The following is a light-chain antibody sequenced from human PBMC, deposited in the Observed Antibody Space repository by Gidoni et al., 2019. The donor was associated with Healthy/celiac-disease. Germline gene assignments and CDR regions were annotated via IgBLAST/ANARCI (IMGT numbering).Light chain of an antibody. CDR3: QQYNSYPFT. CDR1: QSISSW. CDR2: KAS. Sequence: PSTLSASVGDRVTITFRASQSISSWLAWYQQKPGKAPKLLIYKASSLESGVPSRFSGSGSGTEFTLTISSLQPDDFATYYCQQYNSYPFTFGPETKVDIK. V-gene: IGKV1-5*03. J-gene: IGKJ3*01.